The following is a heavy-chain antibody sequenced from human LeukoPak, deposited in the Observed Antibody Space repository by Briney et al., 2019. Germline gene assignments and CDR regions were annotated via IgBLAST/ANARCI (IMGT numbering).Heavy chain of an antibody. CDR3: ARAFYCSSTSCYGGYYYAIDV. CDR1: GGSISNYH. D-gene: IGHD2-2*01. J-gene: IGHJ6*04. CDR2: IYHSGST. Sequence: SETLSLTCTVSGGSISNYHWSWIRQPPGKGLEWIGYIYHSGSTKYNPSLKSRVTISVDTSKNQFSLKLSSVTAADTAVYYCARAFYCSSTSCYGGYYYAIDVWGKGTTVTVSS. V-gene: IGHV4-59*01.